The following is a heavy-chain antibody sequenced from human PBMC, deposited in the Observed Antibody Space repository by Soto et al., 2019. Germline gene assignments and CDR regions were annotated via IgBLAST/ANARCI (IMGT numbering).Heavy chain of an antibody. Sequence: QVQLVQSGPEVKKPGSSVKVSCTISGGTFSSSVISWVRQAPGQGLEWMGGIMPIFGTPNYAQNFQGRVTNTADESTTTAYMELSSLRSEDTAMYYCARTSLYNSVGVLARGSHYHYSMDVWGQGTTVTVSS. J-gene: IGHJ6*02. V-gene: IGHV1-69*01. CDR1: GGTFSSSV. CDR3: ARTSLYNSVGVLARGSHYHYSMDV. D-gene: IGHD2-8*01. CDR2: IMPIFGTP.